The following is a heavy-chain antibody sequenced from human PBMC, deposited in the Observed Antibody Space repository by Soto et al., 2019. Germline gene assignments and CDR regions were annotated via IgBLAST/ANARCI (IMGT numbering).Heavy chain of an antibody. CDR1: GFIFSTYA. CDR2: TDYSGGTT. CDR3: AKEYLSGGSIGSFFDY. J-gene: IGHJ4*02. V-gene: IGHV3-23*01. Sequence: GGSLRLSCGASGFIFSTYAMSWVRQGPGKGLEWVSSTDYSGGTTYYADTVKGRVTSSRDNSKNTLYLQMNSLRAEDTAVYYCAKEYLSGGSIGSFFDYWGQGSQVTVS. D-gene: IGHD2-15*01.